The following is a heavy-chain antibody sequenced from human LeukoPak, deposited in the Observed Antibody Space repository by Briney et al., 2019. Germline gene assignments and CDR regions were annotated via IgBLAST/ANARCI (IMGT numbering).Heavy chain of an antibody. CDR2: IYYGGST. J-gene: IGHJ4*02. CDR1: GGSISSYY. CDR3: ARGFRYDSSGYYLY. V-gene: IGHV4-59*01. D-gene: IGHD3-22*01. Sequence: SETLSLTCTVSGGSISSYYWSWIRQPPGKGLEWIGYIYYGGSTNYNPSLKSRVTISVDTSKNQFSLKLSFVTAADTAVYYCARGFRYDSSGYYLYWGQGTLVTVSS.